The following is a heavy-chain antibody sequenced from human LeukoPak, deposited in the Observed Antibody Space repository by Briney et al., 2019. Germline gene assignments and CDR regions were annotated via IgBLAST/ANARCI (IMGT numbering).Heavy chain of an antibody. V-gene: IGHV3-15*01. CDR3: STQWMGY. CDR2: IKSKTDGGTT. D-gene: IGHD6-19*01. J-gene: IGHJ4*02. CDR1: GFTFGNAW. Sequence: PGGSLRLSCAASGFTFGNAWMTWVRQAPGRGLEWVGRIKSKTDGGTTDYPAPVKGRFTISRDDSKNTLYLQMNSLKAEDTGVYYCSTQWMGYWGQGTLVTVSS.